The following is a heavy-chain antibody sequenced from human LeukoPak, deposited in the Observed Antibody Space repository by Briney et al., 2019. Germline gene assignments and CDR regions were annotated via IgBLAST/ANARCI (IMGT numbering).Heavy chain of an antibody. Sequence: PGGSLRLSCVASGFTFGKYWLSWVRQAPGKGLEWVAVISYDGSNKYYADSVKGRFTISRDNSKNTLYLQMNSLRAEDTAVYYCARDIAAAGTENIDYWGQGTLVTVSS. V-gene: IGHV3-30*03. J-gene: IGHJ4*02. CDR1: GFTFGKYW. D-gene: IGHD6-13*01. CDR2: ISYDGSNK. CDR3: ARDIAAAGTENIDY.